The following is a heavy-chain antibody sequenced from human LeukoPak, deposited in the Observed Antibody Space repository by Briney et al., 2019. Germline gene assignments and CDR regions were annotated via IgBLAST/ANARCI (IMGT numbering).Heavy chain of an antibody. J-gene: IGHJ1*01. V-gene: IGHV4-39*01. CDR2: IYYSGST. CDR1: GGSITDSSYY. Sequence: PPETLSLTCTVSGGSITDSSYYWGWIRQPPGRGLECIGSIYYSGSTSYTPSVKSRVTISVETSKNQFSLKLSSVTAAATAVYSCASHSSYVSPFRSWGRGPLVTVSP. CDR3: ASHSSYVSPFRS. D-gene: IGHD3-10*02.